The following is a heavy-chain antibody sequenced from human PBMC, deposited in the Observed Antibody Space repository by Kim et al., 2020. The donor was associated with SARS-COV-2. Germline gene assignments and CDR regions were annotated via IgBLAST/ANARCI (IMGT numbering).Heavy chain of an antibody. J-gene: IGHJ6*02. CDR3: AKDGFVGVVISSYYGMDV. V-gene: IGHV3-33*06. Sequence: KGRFTISRDNSKTTLYLQMNSLRAEDTAVYYCAKDGFVGVVISSYYGMDVWGQGTTVTVSS. D-gene: IGHD3-3*01.